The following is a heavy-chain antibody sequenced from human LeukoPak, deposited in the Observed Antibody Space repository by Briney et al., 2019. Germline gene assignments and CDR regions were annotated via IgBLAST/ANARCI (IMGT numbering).Heavy chain of an antibody. CDR1: GFTVSSNY. V-gene: IGHV3-53*01. CDR3: ARAVRYCSSTSCYYFDY. D-gene: IGHD2-2*01. J-gene: IGHJ4*02. CDR2: IYSGGST. Sequence: PGGSLRLSCAASGFTVSSNYMSWVRQAPGKGLEWVSVIYSGGSTYYADSVKGRFTISRDNSKNTLYLQMNNLRAEDTAVYYCARAVRYCSSTSCYYFDYWGQGTLVTVSS.